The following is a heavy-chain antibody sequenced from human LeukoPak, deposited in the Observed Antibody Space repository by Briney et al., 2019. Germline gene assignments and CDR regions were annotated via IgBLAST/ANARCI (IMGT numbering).Heavy chain of an antibody. CDR3: ARDAPGNWNLRPPFDQ. D-gene: IGHD1-7*01. CDR2: IKQDGSEK. V-gene: IGHV3-7*01. J-gene: IGHJ4*02. Sequence: PGGSLRLSCAVSGFTFSDYWMSWVRQAPGRALEWVANIKQDGSEKNYVDSVKGRFTISRDNARNSLYLQMNRLRDEDTAVYYCARDAPGNWNLRPPFDQWGQGTLVTVSS. CDR1: GFTFSDYW.